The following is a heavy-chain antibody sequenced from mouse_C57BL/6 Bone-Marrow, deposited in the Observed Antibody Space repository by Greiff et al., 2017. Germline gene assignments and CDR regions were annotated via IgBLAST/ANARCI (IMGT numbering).Heavy chain of an antibody. J-gene: IGHJ2*01. CDR1: GYTFTSYW. V-gene: IGHV1-55*01. Sequence: QVQLKQPGAELVKPGASVKMSCKASGYTFTSYWITWVKQRPGQGLEWIGDIYPGSGSTNYNEKFKSKATLTVDTSSSTAYMQLSSLTSEDSAVYYCARGEYYSNLCDYGGQGTTLTVSS. D-gene: IGHD2-5*01. CDR3: ARGEYYSNLCDY. CDR2: IYPGSGST.